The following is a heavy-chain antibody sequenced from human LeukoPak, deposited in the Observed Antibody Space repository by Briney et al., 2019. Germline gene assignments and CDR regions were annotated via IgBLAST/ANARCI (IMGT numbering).Heavy chain of an antibody. CDR3: ARETPHYGDSYFDY. D-gene: IGHD4-17*01. Sequence: ASVKVSCKASGYTFTSYGISWVRQAPGQGLEWMGWISAYNGNTNYAQKLQGRVTMTTDTSTSTAYMELRSLRSDDTAVYYCARETPHYGDSYFDYWGQGTLVTVSS. V-gene: IGHV1-18*01. CDR2: ISAYNGNT. J-gene: IGHJ4*02. CDR1: GYTFTSYG.